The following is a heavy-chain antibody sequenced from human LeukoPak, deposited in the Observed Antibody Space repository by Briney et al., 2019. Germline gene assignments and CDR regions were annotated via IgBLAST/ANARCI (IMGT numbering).Heavy chain of an antibody. D-gene: IGHD3-16*02. CDR1: GYTFSGYY. Sequence: ASVKVSCKASGYTFSGYYMHWVRQAPGQGLEWMGFINPSGGSTTYAQHFQGRVTMSRDTSTSTVYMELSSLRSEDTAVYYCARVFTVYRLSLDYWGQGTLVTVSS. CDR3: ARVFTVYRLSLDY. V-gene: IGHV1-46*01. CDR2: INPSGGST. J-gene: IGHJ4*02.